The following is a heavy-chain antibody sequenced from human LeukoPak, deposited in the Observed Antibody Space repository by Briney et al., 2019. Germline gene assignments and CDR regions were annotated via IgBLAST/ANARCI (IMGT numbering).Heavy chain of an antibody. J-gene: IGHJ3*01. Sequence: SETLSLTGTVSGGSISSANHFWSWVRQSPGEGLEWIGYIHYSGSAHYNPSPKSRVSMSVDMSKNQFSLSLSSVTAADTAIYYCAREVITPGDSDGFDLWGQGTMVSVSS. V-gene: IGHV4-30-4*08. CDR1: GGSISSANHF. CDR3: AREVITPGDSDGFDL. CDR2: IHYSGSA. D-gene: IGHD2-2*01.